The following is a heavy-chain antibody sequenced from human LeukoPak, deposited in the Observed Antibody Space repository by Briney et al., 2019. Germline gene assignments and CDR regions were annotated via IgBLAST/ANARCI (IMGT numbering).Heavy chain of an antibody. D-gene: IGHD3-10*01. CDR2: IRYDGSNK. J-gene: IGHJ4*02. V-gene: IGHV3-30*02. CDR3: AKGPVRGVIMDY. CDR1: GFTFSSYG. Sequence: GGSLRLSCAASGFTFSSYGMHWVRQAPGKGLEWVAFIRYDGSNKYYADSVKGRFTISRDNSKNTLYLQMNSLRAEDSAVYYCAKGPVRGVIMDYWGQGTLVTVSS.